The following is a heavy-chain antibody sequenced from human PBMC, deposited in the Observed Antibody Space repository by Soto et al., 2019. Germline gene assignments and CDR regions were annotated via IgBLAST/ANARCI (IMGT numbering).Heavy chain of an antibody. D-gene: IGHD5-18*01. CDR2: IFHDGSDE. Sequence: QGQLVESGGGVVQPGRSLSLSYAGSGFTFSSYAMHWVRQAPGKGLEWVAVIFHDGSDEYYADSVKGRLTVSRDNSKNALNLHLNSLKPEDTAVYYCVTAYTYGPDAFDIWGQGTMVTVTT. J-gene: IGHJ3*02. CDR1: GFTFSSYA. CDR3: VTAYTYGPDAFDI. V-gene: IGHV3-30-3*01.